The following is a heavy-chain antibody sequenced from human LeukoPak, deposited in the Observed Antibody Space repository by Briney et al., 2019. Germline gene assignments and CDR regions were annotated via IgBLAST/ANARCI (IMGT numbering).Heavy chain of an antibody. J-gene: IGHJ4*02. CDR1: GFSFSDYA. D-gene: IGHD3-22*01. CDR3: AKGGHHYDSSGYHYFDY. V-gene: IGHV3-48*01. CDR2: ISSSSDTK. Sequence: GGSLRLSCAASGFSFSDYAMNWVRQAPGKGLEWVSFISSSSDTKYYADSVKGRFTISRDNSKNPLYLQMNSLRAEDTAVYYCAKGGHHYDSSGYHYFDYWGQGTLVTVSS.